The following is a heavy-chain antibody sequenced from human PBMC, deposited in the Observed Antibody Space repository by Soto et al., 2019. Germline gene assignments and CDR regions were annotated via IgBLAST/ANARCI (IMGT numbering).Heavy chain of an antibody. CDR3: ARGHGDYPLGRPVG. D-gene: IGHD4-17*01. CDR2: IKQDGSEK. J-gene: IGHJ4*02. V-gene: IGHV3-7*01. Sequence: GGSLRLSCAASGFTFSSYWMSWVRQAPGKGLEWVANIKQDGSEKYYVDSVKGRFTISRDNAKNSLYLQMNSLRAEDTAVYYCARGHGDYPLGRPVGWGQGTLVTVSS. CDR1: GFTFSSYW.